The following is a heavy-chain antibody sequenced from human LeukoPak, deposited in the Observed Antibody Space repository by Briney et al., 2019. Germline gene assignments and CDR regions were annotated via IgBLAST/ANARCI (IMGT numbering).Heavy chain of an antibody. D-gene: IGHD1-20*01. J-gene: IGHJ4*02. CDR2: LTGDGGT. V-gene: IGHV3-23*01. CDR3: AKVKWKLIGYFDY. CDR1: GFTFTNYA. Sequence: GGSLRLSCAASGFTFTNYAMSWVRQAPGKGQEWVSVLTGDGGTYYADSVKGRFTNSRDDSKNTPFLQMNSLRAEDTAVYFCAKVKWKLIGYFDYWGQGTLVTVSS.